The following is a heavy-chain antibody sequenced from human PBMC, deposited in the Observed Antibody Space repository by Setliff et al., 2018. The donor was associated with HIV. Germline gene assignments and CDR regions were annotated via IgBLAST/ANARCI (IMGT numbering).Heavy chain of an antibody. V-gene: IGHV4-59*12. CDR2: IYDSGAT. J-gene: IGHJ4*02. Sequence: SETLSLTCTVSGDFISGFYWSWIRQSPGNGLEWIGWIYDSGATKYNPSLKSRATISLETSTMQFSLKLNSVSAADTAFYYCARDYFGSLDYWGQGTLVTVSS. CDR3: ARDYFGSLDY. CDR1: GDFISGFY. D-gene: IGHD3-10*01.